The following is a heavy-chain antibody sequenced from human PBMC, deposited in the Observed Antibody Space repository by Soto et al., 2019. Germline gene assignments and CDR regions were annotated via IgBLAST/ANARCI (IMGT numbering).Heavy chain of an antibody. Sequence: SVKVSCKASGGTFSSYAISWVRQAPGQGLEWMGGIIPIFGTANYAQKFQGRVTITADESTSTAYMELSSLRSEDTAVYYCAVTAMPPRGAFDIWGQGTMVTVSS. V-gene: IGHV1-69*13. D-gene: IGHD5-18*01. CDR1: GGTFSSYA. CDR3: AVTAMPPRGAFDI. J-gene: IGHJ3*02. CDR2: IIPIFGTA.